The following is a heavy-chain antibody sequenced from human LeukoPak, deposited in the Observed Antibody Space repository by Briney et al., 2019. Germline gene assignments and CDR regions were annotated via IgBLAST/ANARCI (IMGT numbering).Heavy chain of an antibody. Sequence: SETLSLTCTVSGGSISSGDHYWSWIRQPPGKGLEWIGYIYYSGSTYYNPSLKSRVTISVDTSKNQFSLKLSSVTAADTAVYYCARGGGRRQWLVFLYFDYWGQGTLVTVSS. CDR2: IYYSGST. J-gene: IGHJ4*02. D-gene: IGHD6-19*01. CDR1: GGSISSGDHY. V-gene: IGHV4-30-4*01. CDR3: ARGGGRRQWLVFLYFDY.